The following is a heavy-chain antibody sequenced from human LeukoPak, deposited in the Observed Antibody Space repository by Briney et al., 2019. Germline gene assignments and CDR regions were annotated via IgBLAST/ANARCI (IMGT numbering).Heavy chain of an antibody. CDR2: IVPSSGDT. V-gene: IGHV1-46*01. Sequence: GASVKVSCKTSGYIFTHYNIHWVRQAPGQGLEWMGMIVPSSGDTSYAQKFEGRVTMTRDTSTTTVYMELSSVGSDDTAVYYCARDYRIDGYNRGVDHWGQGTLVTVSS. D-gene: IGHD5-24*01. CDR1: GYIFTHYN. CDR3: ARDYRIDGYNRGVDH. J-gene: IGHJ4*02.